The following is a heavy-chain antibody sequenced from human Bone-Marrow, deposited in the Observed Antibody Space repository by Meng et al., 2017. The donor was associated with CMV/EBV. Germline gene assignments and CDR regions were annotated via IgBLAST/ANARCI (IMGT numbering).Heavy chain of an antibody. V-gene: IGHV1-69*10. Sequence: SVKVSCKASGYTCTGYYMHWVRQAPGQGLEWMGGIIPILGIANYAQKFQGRVTITADKSTSTAYMELSSLRSEDTAVYYCARVPYCSSTSCYRNWFDPWGQGTLVTVSS. CDR1: GYTCTGYY. CDR2: IIPILGIA. CDR3: ARVPYCSSTSCYRNWFDP. D-gene: IGHD2-2*01. J-gene: IGHJ5*02.